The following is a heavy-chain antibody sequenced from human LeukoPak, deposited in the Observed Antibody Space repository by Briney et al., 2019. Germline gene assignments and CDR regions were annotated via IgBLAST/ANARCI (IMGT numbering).Heavy chain of an antibody. CDR2: IYYSGST. Sequence: TSETLSLTCTVSGGSISSSSYYWGWIRQPPGKGLEWIGSIYYSGSTYYNPSLKSRVTISVDTSKNQFSLKLSSVTAADTAVYYCASRGYSGYDRDYWGQGTLVTVSS. CDR1: GGSISSSSYY. J-gene: IGHJ4*02. V-gene: IGHV4-39*07. D-gene: IGHD5-12*01. CDR3: ASRGYSGYDRDY.